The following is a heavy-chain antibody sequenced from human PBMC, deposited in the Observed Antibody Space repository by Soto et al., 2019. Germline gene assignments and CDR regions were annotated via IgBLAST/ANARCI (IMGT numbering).Heavy chain of an antibody. CDR3: AKFGGSNWFDP. D-gene: IGHD2-15*01. Sequence: QIQLVQSGTEVKKPGASVKVSCKASGYTFTSYGINWVRQAPGQGLEWMGWISPYNGNTNYAQKLQGRVTMTTNTSTSTAYTELRSLRSDDTAVYYCAKFGGSNWFDPWGQGTLVTVSS. V-gene: IGHV1-18*01. CDR2: ISPYNGNT. J-gene: IGHJ5*02. CDR1: GYTFTSYG.